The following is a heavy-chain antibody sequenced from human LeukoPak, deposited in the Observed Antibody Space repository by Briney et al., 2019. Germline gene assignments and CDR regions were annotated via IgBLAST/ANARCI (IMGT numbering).Heavy chain of an antibody. D-gene: IGHD3-3*01. CDR2: IKQDGREK. CDR3: ARDRSGDDDFWSGYYTNYFDP. CDR1: GFTFTSYW. J-gene: IGHJ5*02. Sequence: GGSLRLSCTASGFTFTSYWMSWVRQAPGKGLEWVPNIKQDGREKYYVDSVKGRFTISGDNAKHSLYLQMNRLRVEETAVYYCARDRSGDDDFWSGYYTNYFDPWGQGTLVTVSS. V-gene: IGHV3-7*01.